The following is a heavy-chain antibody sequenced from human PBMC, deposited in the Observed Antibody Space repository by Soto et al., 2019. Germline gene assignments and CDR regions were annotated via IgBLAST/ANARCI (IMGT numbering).Heavy chain of an antibody. CDR3: ARDESSGWYTYYYYGMDV. CDR1: GDSVSSNSAA. CDR2: TYYRSKWYN. D-gene: IGHD6-19*01. V-gene: IGHV6-1*01. J-gene: IGHJ6*02. Sequence: PSQTLSLTCVISGDSVSSNSAAWNWIRQSPSRGLEWLGRTYYRSKWYNDYAVSVKSRITINPDTSKNQFSLQLNSVTPEDTAVYYCARDESSGWYTYYYYGMDVWGQGTTVTVSS.